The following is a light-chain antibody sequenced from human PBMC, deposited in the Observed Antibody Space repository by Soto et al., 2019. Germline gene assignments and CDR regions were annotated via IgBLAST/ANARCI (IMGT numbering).Light chain of an antibody. CDR1: QSVTSSY. Sequence: EIVLTQSPGTLSLSPGERATLSCRASQSVTSSYLAWYQQKPGQAPRLLIYGAFSRATDIPDRFSGSGYGRDFTLPVSRLESEDVALYYCQQYGSSPACGGGTKVEIK. CDR3: QQYGSSPA. CDR2: GAF. J-gene: IGKJ4*01. V-gene: IGKV3-20*01.